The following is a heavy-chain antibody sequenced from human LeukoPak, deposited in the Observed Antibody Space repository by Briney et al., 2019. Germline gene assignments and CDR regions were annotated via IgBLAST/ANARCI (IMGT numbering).Heavy chain of an antibody. V-gene: IGHV3-21*01. CDR1: GFTVSNKY. J-gene: IGHJ6*02. Sequence: GGSLRLSCAASGFTVSNKYMSWVRQAPGKGLEWVSSISSSSSYIYYADSVKGRFTISRDNAKNSLYLQMNSLRAEDTAVYYCARDGKPGIAIYYHGMDVWGQGTSVTVSS. CDR2: ISSSSSYI. D-gene: IGHD6-13*01. CDR3: ARDGKPGIAIYYHGMDV.